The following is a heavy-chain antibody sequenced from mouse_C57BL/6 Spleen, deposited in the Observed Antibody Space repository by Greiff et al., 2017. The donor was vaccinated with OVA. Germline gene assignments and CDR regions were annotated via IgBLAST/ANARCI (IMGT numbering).Heavy chain of an antibody. Sequence: DVKLVESGGGLVKPGGSLKLSCAASGFTFSSYTMSWVRQTPEKRLEWVATISGGGGNTYYPDSVKGRFTISRDNAKNTLYLQMSSLRSEDTALYYCARVLLPVYFDYWGQGTTLTVSS. V-gene: IGHV5-9*01. CDR1: GFTFSSYT. CDR3: ARVLLPVYFDY. J-gene: IGHJ2*01. D-gene: IGHD1-1*01. CDR2: ISGGGGNT.